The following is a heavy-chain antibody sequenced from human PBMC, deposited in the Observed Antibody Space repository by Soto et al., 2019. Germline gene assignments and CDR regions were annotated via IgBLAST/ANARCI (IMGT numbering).Heavy chain of an antibody. J-gene: IGHJ6*03. CDR3: ARDKGRSIGAYYYYYMDI. CDR1: GGTVRCST. CDR2: IIPILGIA. V-gene: IGHV1-69*04. Sequence: AVRVSWKAAGGTVRCSTSSWVRQAPGQGGQWMGRIIPILGIANYAQKFQGRVTITADKSTRTAYMELSSLRSEDTAVYYCARDKGRSIGAYYYYYMDIWGKGTTVTLSS. D-gene: IGHD3-10*01.